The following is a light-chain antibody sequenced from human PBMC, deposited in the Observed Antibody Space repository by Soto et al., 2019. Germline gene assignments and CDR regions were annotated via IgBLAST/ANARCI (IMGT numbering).Light chain of an antibody. CDR2: DVN. CDR1: SSDVGLYNY. J-gene: IGLJ2*01. V-gene: IGLV2-14*03. CDR3: SSYTSDTTHVV. Sequence: QSVLTQPASVSGSPGQSITISCTGSSSDVGLYNYVSWYQQHPGKHPKLMIYDVNDRPSGVSDRFSGSKSGNTASLTISGLQADDEADYFCSSYTSDTTHVVFGGGTKLTVL.